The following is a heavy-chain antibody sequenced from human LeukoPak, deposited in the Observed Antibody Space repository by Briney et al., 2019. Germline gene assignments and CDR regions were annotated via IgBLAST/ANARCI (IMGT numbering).Heavy chain of an antibody. J-gene: IGHJ4*02. D-gene: IGHD1-26*01. Sequence: GGSLRLSCAASGFTFTTYGMSWVRQAPGKGLEWVSGISGSAYSTYYADSVKGRFTISRDNPKNTLYLQMNSLRADDTALYYCAREVGPNDYWGQGTLVTVSS. CDR2: ISGSAYST. V-gene: IGHV3-23*01. CDR1: GFTFTTYG. CDR3: AREVGPNDY.